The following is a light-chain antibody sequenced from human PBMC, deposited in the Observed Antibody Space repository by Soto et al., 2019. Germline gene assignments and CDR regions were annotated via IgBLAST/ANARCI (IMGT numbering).Light chain of an antibody. CDR2: EVS. J-gene: IGLJ7*01. CDR3: TSFTTTSTVV. Sequence: QSALTQPASVSGSPGQSITISCTGTSSDIGYYDYVSWYQQHPGKAPKLMIYEVSNRPSGVSTRFSGSKSGNTASLTISGLQAEDEGDYYCTSFTTTSTVVFGGGTQLTVL. V-gene: IGLV2-14*01. CDR1: SSDIGYYDY.